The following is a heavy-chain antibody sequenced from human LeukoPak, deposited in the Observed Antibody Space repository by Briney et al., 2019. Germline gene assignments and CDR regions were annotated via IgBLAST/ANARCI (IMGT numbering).Heavy chain of an antibody. J-gene: IGHJ3*02. Sequence: GGSLRLSCAASGFTVSSDYMSWVRQAPGKGLEWVSVIYSGGNTYYADSVKGRFTISRDNFKNTLYLQMNSLRAEDTAVYYCARDQTGVNPDTFDIWGQGTMVTVSS. CDR1: GFTVSSDY. V-gene: IGHV3-53*01. CDR2: IYSGGNT. CDR3: ARDQTGVNPDTFDI. D-gene: IGHD7-27*01.